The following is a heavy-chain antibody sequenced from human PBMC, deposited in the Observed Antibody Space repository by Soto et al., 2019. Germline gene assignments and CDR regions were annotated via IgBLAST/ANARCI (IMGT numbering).Heavy chain of an antibody. CDR3: AREGYGSFDY. CDR1: GGSFSGNY. Sequence: SETLSLTCAVYGGSFSGNYWSWIRQPPGKGLEWIGDVDHSGSTNYNPSLKSRVTISVDRSKNQFSLKLSSVTAADTAVYYCAREGYGSFDYWGQGTLVTVPQ. D-gene: IGHD3-10*01. CDR2: VDHSGST. J-gene: IGHJ4*02. V-gene: IGHV4-34*01.